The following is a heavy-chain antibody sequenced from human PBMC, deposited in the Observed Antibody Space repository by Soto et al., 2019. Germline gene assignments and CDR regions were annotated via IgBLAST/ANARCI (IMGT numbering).Heavy chain of an antibody. CDR2: ISSSGSTI. Sequence: GSLRLSCAASGFTFSSYEMNWVRQAPGKGLEWVSYISSSGSTIYYADSVKGRFTISRDNAKNSLYLQMNSLRAEDTAVYYCAREGYADGMDVWGQGTTVTVSS. CDR1: GFTFSSYE. D-gene: IGHD5-18*01. CDR3: AREGYADGMDV. J-gene: IGHJ6*02. V-gene: IGHV3-48*03.